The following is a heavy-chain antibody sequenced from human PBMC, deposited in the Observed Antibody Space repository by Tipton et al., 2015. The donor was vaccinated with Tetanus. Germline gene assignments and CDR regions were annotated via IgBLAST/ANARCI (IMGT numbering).Heavy chain of an antibody. CDR3: AVLPKHWQSPRGAP. D-gene: IGHD1-1*01. CDR2: INQRGT. V-gene: IGHV4-34*01. Sequence: TLSLTCTVSGVSLTDYYWSWIRQPPGGGLEWIGEINQRGTTYNPSLNRRATISADSSATQLSLIITTMTAAAAAVDYCAVLPKHWQSPRGAPWEQGILVAVSS. J-gene: IGHJ5*02. CDR1: GVSLTDYY.